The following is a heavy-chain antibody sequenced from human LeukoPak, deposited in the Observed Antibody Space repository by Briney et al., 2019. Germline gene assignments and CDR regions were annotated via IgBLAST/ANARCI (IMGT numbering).Heavy chain of an antibody. CDR2: INPNSGGT. J-gene: IGHJ4*02. Sequence: ASVKVSCKASGYTFTGYYMHWVRQAPGQGLEWMGWINPNSGGTNYAQKFQGRVTMTRDTSISTAYMELSSLRSEDTAVYYCATTYDYVWGSYRYQPRFDYWGQGTLVTVSS. V-gene: IGHV1-2*02. D-gene: IGHD3-16*02. CDR1: GYTFTGYY. CDR3: ATTYDYVWGSYRYQPRFDY.